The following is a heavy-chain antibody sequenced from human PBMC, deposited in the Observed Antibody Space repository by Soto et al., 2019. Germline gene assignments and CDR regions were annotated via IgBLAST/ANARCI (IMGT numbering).Heavy chain of an antibody. CDR1: GFTVSSNY. CDR2: IYSGGST. D-gene: IGHD6-13*01. J-gene: IGHJ4*02. CDR3: ARGAVRGSWNYFDY. Sequence: GGSLRLSCAASGFTVSSNYMSWVRQAPGKGLEWVSVIYSGGSTYYADSVKGRFTISRDNSKNTLYLQMNSLGAEDTAVYYCARGAVRGSWNYFDYWGQGTLVTVSS. V-gene: IGHV3-53*01.